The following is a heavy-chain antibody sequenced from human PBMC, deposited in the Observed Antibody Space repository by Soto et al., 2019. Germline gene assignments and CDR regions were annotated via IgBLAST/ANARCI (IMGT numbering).Heavy chain of an antibody. D-gene: IGHD1-26*01. Sequence: SDTLSLTCTVSGDSIRSYYGSWIRQPPGKGLEWIGYIYYSGYTSYNPSLKSRVTISVDTSKNQFSLKLNSVTAADTAVYYCARCFSGNYPSRPEEQYYFDTWGQGTLVTVSS. V-gene: IGHV4-59*01. CDR2: IYYSGYT. CDR1: GDSIRSYY. J-gene: IGHJ4*02. CDR3: ARCFSGNYPSRPEEQYYFDT.